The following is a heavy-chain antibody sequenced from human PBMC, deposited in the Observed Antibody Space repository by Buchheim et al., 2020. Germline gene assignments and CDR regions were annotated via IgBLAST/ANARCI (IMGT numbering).Heavy chain of an antibody. V-gene: IGHV3-48*03. Sequence: EVQLVESGGGLVQPGGSLRLSCAASGFTVSSNYLTWVRQAPGKGLEWISYISDSGGTIYYADSVRGRFTISRDNAQKSLYLRMNSLRAEDTALYYCARVLAAAATPPYAYYYGMDVWGQGTT. CDR1: GFTVSSNY. CDR2: ISDSGGTI. D-gene: IGHD6-13*01. J-gene: IGHJ6*02. CDR3: ARVLAAAATPPYAYYYGMDV.